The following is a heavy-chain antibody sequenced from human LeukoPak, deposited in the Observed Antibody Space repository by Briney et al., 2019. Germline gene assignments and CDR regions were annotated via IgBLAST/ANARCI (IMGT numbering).Heavy chain of an antibody. CDR2: ITPIFGTA. CDR3: ARVSITFGGVILKGFDY. V-gene: IGHV1-69*13. J-gene: IGHJ4*02. D-gene: IGHD3-16*02. Sequence: ASVKVSCKASGGTFSSYAISWVRQAPGQGLEWMGGITPIFGTANYAQKFQGRVTITADESTSTAYMELSSLRSEDTAVYYCARVSITFGGVILKGFDYWGQGTLVTVSS. CDR1: GGTFSSYA.